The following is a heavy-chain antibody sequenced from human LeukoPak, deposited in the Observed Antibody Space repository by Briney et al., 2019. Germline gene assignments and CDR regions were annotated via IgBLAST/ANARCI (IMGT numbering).Heavy chain of an antibody. Sequence: GGSLRLSCAAFGFTFSTYAMNWVRQAPGKGLGWVSTISGSGGSTYYADSVKGRFTISRDNSKNTLYLQMNSLRAEDTAVYYCAYGDYDCWGQGTLVTVSS. D-gene: IGHD4-17*01. CDR1: GFTFSTYA. CDR2: ISGSGGST. V-gene: IGHV3-23*01. CDR3: AYGDYDC. J-gene: IGHJ4*02.